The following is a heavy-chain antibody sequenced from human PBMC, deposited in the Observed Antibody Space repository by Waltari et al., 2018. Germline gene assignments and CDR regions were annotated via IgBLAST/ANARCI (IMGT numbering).Heavy chain of an antibody. CDR3: TTLDAPWGG. J-gene: IGHJ4*01. CDR1: GFTFTPAW. Sequence: EVQMVESGGGLVKPGDSLRLSCAASGFTFTPAWLTWVRQAPGKGLEWVGRIKSKSDGAITDFAAPVRGRFSISRDDSQNMVFLQMNSLRTEDTAMYYCTTLDAPWGGWGHGTLVTVSS. CDR2: IKSKSDGAIT. V-gene: IGHV3-15*01. D-gene: IGHD7-27*01.